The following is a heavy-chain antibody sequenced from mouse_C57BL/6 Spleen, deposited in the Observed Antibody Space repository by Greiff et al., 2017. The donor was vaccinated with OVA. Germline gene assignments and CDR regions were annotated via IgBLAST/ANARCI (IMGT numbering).Heavy chain of an antibody. V-gene: IGHV5-17*01. J-gene: IGHJ2*01. CDR2: ISSGSSTI. D-gene: IGHD2-3*01. CDR1: GFTFSDYG. Sequence: EVKLVESGGGLVKPGGSLKLSCAASGFTFSDYGMHWVRQAPEKGLEWVAYISSGSSTIYYADTVKGRFTISRDNAKNTLFLQMTSLRSEDTAMYYCARGGYYENYFDYWGQGTTLTVSS. CDR3: ARGGYYENYFDY.